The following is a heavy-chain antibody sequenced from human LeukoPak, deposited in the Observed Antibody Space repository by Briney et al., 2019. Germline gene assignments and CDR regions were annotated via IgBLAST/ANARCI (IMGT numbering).Heavy chain of an antibody. D-gene: IGHD3-22*01. Sequence: SETLSLSCTLAGGSISSGSYYWSWIRQPAGKGLEWIGRIYTSGSTNYNPSLKSRVTISVDTSKNQFSLKLSSVTAADTAVYYCARARIPYYYYDSSGYYDYWGQGTLVTVS. CDR2: IYTSGST. J-gene: IGHJ4*02. V-gene: IGHV4-61*02. CDR1: GGSISSGSYY. CDR3: ARARIPYYYYDSSGYYDY.